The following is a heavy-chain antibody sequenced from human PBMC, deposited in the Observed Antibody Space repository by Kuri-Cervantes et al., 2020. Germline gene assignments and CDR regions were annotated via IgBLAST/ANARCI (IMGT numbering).Heavy chain of an antibody. Sequence: ASVKVSCKASGYTFTSYGISWVRQAPGQGLEWMGWISAYNGNTNYAQKLQGRVTMTTDTSTRTAYMELSSLRSEDTAVYYCATDRGYSSGWYYFDYWGQGTLVTVSS. CDR2: ISAYNGNT. CDR1: GYTFTSYG. V-gene: IGHV1-18*01. J-gene: IGHJ4*02. D-gene: IGHD6-19*01. CDR3: ATDRGYSSGWYYFDY.